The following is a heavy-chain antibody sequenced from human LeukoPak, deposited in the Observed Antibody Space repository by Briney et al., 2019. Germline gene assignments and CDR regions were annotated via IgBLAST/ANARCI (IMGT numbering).Heavy chain of an antibody. Sequence: GGSLRLSCAASGFTFSSYAMSWVRQAPGKGLEWVSAISDSGGSTYYADSVKGWFTISRDNSKNTLYLQLNSLRAEDTAVYYCAKDLGIAVAGTILDYWGQGTLVTVSS. CDR3: AKDLGIAVAGTILDY. CDR2: ISDSGGST. D-gene: IGHD6-19*01. J-gene: IGHJ4*02. CDR1: GFTFSSYA. V-gene: IGHV3-23*01.